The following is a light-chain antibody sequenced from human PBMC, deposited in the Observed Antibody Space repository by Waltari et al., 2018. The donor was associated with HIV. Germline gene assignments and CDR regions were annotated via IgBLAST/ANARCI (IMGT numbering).Light chain of an antibody. CDR3: QQCGNSPWT. V-gene: IGKV3-20*01. J-gene: IGKJ1*01. Sequence: EIVLTQSPGTLSVSPGERATLSCRASQSVRSTSLAWYQQKPGQAPRLLIYGASSRATGFPDRFSGSGSGTDFTLTINRLEPEDFAVYYCQQCGNSPWTFGQGTKVEIK. CDR2: GAS. CDR1: QSVRSTS.